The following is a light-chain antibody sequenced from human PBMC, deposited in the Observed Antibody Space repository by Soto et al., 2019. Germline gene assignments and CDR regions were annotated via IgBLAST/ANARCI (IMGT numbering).Light chain of an antibody. CDR1: QSISSW. CDR3: QQYNSFSRP. CDR2: KAS. V-gene: IGKV1-5*03. J-gene: IGKJ1*01. Sequence: DIHMTQSPFTLSASVLDVATLACLASQSISSWLAWYQQKPGKAPKLLIYKASSLKSGVPSRFSGSGSGTEFTLTISSLKPDDFATYYCQQYNSFSRPFAQGTKV.